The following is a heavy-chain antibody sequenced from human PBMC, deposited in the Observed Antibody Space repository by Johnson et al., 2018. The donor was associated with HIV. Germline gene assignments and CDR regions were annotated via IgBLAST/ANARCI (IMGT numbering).Heavy chain of an antibody. CDR3: ARDFSDNSGWYIEGDAFDI. CDR2: ISWNGCST. D-gene: IGHD6-19*01. Sequence: VQLVESGGGLVQPGRSLRLSCAASGFTFDDYGMSWVRQAPGKGLEWVSGISWNGCSTGYADSVKGRLPISRDNAKNSLYLQMNSLRAEDTALYYCARDFSDNSGWYIEGDAFDIWGQGTMVTVSS. J-gene: IGHJ3*02. V-gene: IGHV3-20*04. CDR1: GFTFDDYG.